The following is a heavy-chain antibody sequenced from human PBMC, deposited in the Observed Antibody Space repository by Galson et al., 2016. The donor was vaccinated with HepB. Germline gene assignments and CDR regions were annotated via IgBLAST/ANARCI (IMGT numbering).Heavy chain of an antibody. D-gene: IGHD2-2*01. Sequence: SLRLSCAATGFSINDNAMTWVRQAPGKGLEWVSILYSIGNTRYGESVKGRFTISRDNAKNTLYLQLDSLRADGTAIYFCAKTGYRYSTSYYFDSWGQGTLVTVSA. J-gene: IGHJ4*02. CDR3: AKTGYRYSTSYYFDS. V-gene: IGHV3-53*01. CDR1: GFSINDNA. CDR2: LYSIGNT.